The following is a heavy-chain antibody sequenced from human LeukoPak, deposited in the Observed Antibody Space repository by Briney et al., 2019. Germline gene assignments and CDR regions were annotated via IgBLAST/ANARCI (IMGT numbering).Heavy chain of an antibody. V-gene: IGHV3-21*01. J-gene: IGHJ4*02. D-gene: IGHD6-13*01. Sequence: PGGSLRLSCAASGFTFSSYEMNWVRQAPGKGLEWVSSISSSSSYIYYADSVKGRFTISRDNAKNSLYLQMNSLRAEDTAVYYCARESFSSSWSPDYWGQGTLVTVSS. CDR2: ISSSSSYI. CDR1: GFTFSSYE. CDR3: ARESFSSSWSPDY.